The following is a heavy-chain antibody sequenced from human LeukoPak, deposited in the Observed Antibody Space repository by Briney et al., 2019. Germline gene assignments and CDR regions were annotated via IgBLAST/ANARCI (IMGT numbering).Heavy chain of an antibody. J-gene: IGHJ4*02. CDR1: GYTFTGFY. CDR3: ARGGDYGDYVIDY. D-gene: IGHD4-17*01. CDR2: INPNSGGT. V-gene: IGHV1-2*04. Sequence: ASVKVSCKASGYTFTGFYMHWVRQAPGQGLEWMGWINPNSGGTNYAQKFQGWVTMTRDTSISTAYMELSRLRSDDTAVYYCARGGDYGDYVIDYWGQGTLVTVSS.